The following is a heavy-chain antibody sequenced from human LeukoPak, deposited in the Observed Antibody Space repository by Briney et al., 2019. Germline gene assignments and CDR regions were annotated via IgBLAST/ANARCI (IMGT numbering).Heavy chain of an antibody. CDR2: TYTSGST. D-gene: IGHD3-16*01. CDR3: ARAQPGEAFDS. CDR1: GGSISSGSYY. J-gene: IGHJ4*02. Sequence: RASETLSLTCTVSGGSISSGSYYWSWIRQPAGKGLEWIGRIYTYTSGSTNYNPSLKSRVTISLDTSKNQFSLKLSSVTAADTAVYYCARAQPGEAFDSWGQGTLVTVSS. V-gene: IGHV4-61*02.